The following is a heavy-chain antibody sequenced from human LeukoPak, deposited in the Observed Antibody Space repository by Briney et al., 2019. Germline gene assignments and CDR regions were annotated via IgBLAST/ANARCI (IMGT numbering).Heavy chain of an antibody. Sequence: GGSLRLSCAASGFTFGDYYMSWIRQAPGKGLECVSAISGSGGNTYYADSVKGRFTISRDNSKNMLYLQMNSLRAEDTAVYYCAKVSGRIQIWPQPFGDGMDVWGQGTTVTVSS. CDR2: ISGSGGNT. CDR3: AKVSGRIQIWPQPFGDGMDV. V-gene: IGHV3-23*01. CDR1: GFTFGDYY. D-gene: IGHD3-10*01. J-gene: IGHJ6*02.